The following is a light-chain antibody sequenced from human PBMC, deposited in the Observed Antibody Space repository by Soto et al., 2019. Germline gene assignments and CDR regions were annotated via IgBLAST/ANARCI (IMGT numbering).Light chain of an antibody. CDR3: QSYDSSLSGWV. Sequence: QSALTQPPSASGSPGQSVTISCTGTSSDVGGYNYVSWYQQYPGKAPKLMIYEVSKRPSGVPDRFSGSKSGTSASLAITGLQAEDEADYYCQSYDSSLSGWVFGGGTKLTVL. CDR2: EVS. V-gene: IGLV2-8*01. J-gene: IGLJ3*02. CDR1: SSDVGGYNY.